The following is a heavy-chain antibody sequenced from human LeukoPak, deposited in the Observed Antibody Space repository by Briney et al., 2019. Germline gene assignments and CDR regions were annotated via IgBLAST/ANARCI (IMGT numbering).Heavy chain of an antibody. V-gene: IGHV4-34*01. D-gene: IGHD3-3*01. CDR1: GGSFSGYY. CDR3: ASDYDFWSGQMGY. CDR2: INHSGST. Sequence: SETLSLTCAVYGGSFSGYYWSWIRQPPGKGLEWIGEINHSGSTNYNPSLKSRVTISVDTSKNQFSLKLSSVTAADTAVYYCASDYDFWSGQMGYWGQGTLVTVSS. J-gene: IGHJ4*02.